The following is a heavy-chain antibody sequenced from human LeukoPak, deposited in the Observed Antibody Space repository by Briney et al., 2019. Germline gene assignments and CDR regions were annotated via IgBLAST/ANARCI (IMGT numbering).Heavy chain of an antibody. CDR2: IYSGGST. Sequence: GGSLRLSCAASVFTVNSNYMSWVRQAPGKGLEWVSVIYSGGSTYYADSVKGRFTISRDNSKNTLYLQMNSLRAEDTAVYYCARGMYSGSSPADYWGQGTLVTGSS. CDR1: VFTVNSNY. CDR3: ARGMYSGSSPADY. V-gene: IGHV3-53*01. D-gene: IGHD1-26*01. J-gene: IGHJ4*02.